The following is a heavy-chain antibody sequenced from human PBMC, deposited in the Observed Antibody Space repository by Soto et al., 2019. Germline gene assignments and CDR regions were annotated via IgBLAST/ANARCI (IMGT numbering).Heavy chain of an antibody. CDR1: GGSISSYY. CDR3: ASSIYYYDSSGSLGY. V-gene: IGHV4-59*01. CDR2: IYYSGST. D-gene: IGHD3-22*01. Sequence: SXTLSLTCTVSGGSISSYYWSWIRQPPGKGLEWIGYIYYSGSTNYNPSLKSRVTISVDTSKNQFSLKLSSVTAADTAVYYCASSIYYYDSSGSLGYWGQGTLVTVSS. J-gene: IGHJ4*02.